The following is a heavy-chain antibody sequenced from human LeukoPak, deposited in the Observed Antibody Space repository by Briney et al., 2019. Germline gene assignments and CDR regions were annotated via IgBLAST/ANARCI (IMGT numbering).Heavy chain of an antibody. J-gene: IGHJ5*02. D-gene: IGHD5-12*01. Sequence: ASVKVSCKASGYTFTDYYMHWVRQAPGQGFEWMGWINPDSGGTNCAQKFQGRVTMTRDTSISTAYMELSRLRSNDTAVYYCARRALFGDSGYDYNWFDPWGQGTLVTVSS. V-gene: IGHV1-2*02. CDR1: GYTFTDYY. CDR2: INPDSGGT. CDR3: ARRALFGDSGYDYNWFDP.